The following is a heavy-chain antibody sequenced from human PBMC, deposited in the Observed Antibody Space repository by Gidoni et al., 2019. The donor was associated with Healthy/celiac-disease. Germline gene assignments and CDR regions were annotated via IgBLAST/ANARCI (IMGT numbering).Heavy chain of an antibody. J-gene: IGHJ6*03. CDR3: ARGCRSGWSGRDYYYYYYMDV. Sequence: QVQLQQWGAGLLKPSETLSLTCAVYGGSFSGYYWSWIRQPPGKGLEWIGEINHSGSTNYNPSLKSRVTISVDTSKNQFSLKLSSVTAADTAVYYCARGCRSGWSGRDYYYYYYMDVWGKGTTVTVSS. D-gene: IGHD6-19*01. V-gene: IGHV4-34*01. CDR1: GGSFSGYY. CDR2: INHSGST.